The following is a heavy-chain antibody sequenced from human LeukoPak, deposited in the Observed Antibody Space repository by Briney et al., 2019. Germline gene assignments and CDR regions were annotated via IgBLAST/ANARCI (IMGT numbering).Heavy chain of an antibody. CDR3: TTVTVCTGSSCPGAFDH. J-gene: IGHJ4*02. V-gene: IGHV3-21*03. D-gene: IGHD2-15*01. CDR1: GFSFISYS. CDR2: ISSSSGYI. Sequence: PGGSLRLSCAASGFSFISYSMHWVRQAPGKGLEWVSSISSSSGYIYHADSVKGRFTISRDNPKKSLYLQMNSLKADDTAVYFCTTVTVCTGSSCPGAFDHWGEGALVTVSS.